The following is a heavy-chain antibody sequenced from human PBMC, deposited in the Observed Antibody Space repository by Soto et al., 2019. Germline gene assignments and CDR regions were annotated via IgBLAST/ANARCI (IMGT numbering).Heavy chain of an antibody. CDR2: ISGDGCST. V-gene: IGHV3-43*02. Sequence: GGSLRLSCAASGFTFDDYAMHWVRQAPGKGLEWVSLISGDGCSTYYADSVKGRFTISRDNSKNSLYLQMNSLRCEDTALYYCSKPLVTDAFDIWGQGTMVTVSS. J-gene: IGHJ3*02. CDR1: GFTFDDYA. D-gene: IGHD2-21*02. CDR3: SKPLVTDAFDI.